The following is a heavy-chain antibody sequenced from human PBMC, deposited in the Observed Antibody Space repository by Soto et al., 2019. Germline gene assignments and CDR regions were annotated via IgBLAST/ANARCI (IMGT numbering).Heavy chain of an antibody. V-gene: IGHV2-5*02. J-gene: IGHJ5*02. CDR3: AHSDDSSYLRNWFDP. D-gene: IGHD6-13*01. Sequence: QITLKESGPPLVKPTQTLTLTCTFSGFSLSTSGVGVGCIRQPPGKALAWLALIYWDDDKRYSPYLTSRLTITKDTSKTQVVLTMTNLDPVDTATYYCAHSDDSSYLRNWFDPWGQGTLVTVSS. CDR1: GFSLSTSGVG. CDR2: IYWDDDK.